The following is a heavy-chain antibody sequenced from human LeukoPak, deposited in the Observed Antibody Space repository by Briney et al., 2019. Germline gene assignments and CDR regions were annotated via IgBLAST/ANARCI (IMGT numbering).Heavy chain of an antibody. CDR1: RGSISSGTYY. J-gene: IGHJ4*02. CDR2: IYTTGGT. D-gene: IGHD6-19*01. CDR3: ARHDPGIAMAGTNYFDY. Sequence: PSETLSLTCTVSRGSISSGTYYWSWIRQPAGKGLEWIGRIYTTGGTVYNPSLSSRLTISIDTSKNQFSLKLSSVTAADTAMYYCARHDPGIAMAGTNYFDYWGQGTLVTVSS. V-gene: IGHV4-61*02.